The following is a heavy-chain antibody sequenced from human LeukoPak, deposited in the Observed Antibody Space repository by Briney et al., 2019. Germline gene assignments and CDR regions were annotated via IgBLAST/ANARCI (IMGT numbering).Heavy chain of an antibody. J-gene: IGHJ6*03. V-gene: IGHV1-2*02. CDR3: ARYSRGSSPWYMDV. D-gene: IGHD3-10*01. CDR1: GYTFTDYF. Sequence: ASVKVSCKASGYTFTDYFIHWVRQAPGQGLEWMGWINPHNGGTDYAQKFQGRVTMTRDTSISTAYIDLSRLRSDDTDVYYCARYSRGSSPWYMDVGSKGPTVTVSS. CDR2: INPHNGGT.